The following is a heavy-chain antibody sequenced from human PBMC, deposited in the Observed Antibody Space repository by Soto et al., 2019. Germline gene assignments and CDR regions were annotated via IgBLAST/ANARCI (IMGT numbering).Heavy chain of an antibody. CDR2: INGDGSST. V-gene: IGHV3-74*01. Sequence: EVQLVESGGGLVQPGGSLRLSCAASGFTFSTYWMHWVRQVPGKGLVWVSHINGDGSSTSYADSVRGRFSFSRDNAKNTVDLQMNSLRADDTAVYYCARSSYSYDSSGLHYWGQGTLVTVSS. J-gene: IGHJ4*02. CDR3: ARSSYSYDSSGLHY. CDR1: GFTFSTYW. D-gene: IGHD3-22*01.